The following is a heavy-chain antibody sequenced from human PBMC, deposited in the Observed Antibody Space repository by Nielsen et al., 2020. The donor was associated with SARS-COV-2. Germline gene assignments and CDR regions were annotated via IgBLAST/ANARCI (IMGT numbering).Heavy chain of an antibody. Sequence: GESLKISCATSGFNFANYAIHWVRQAPGKGLEWVAVIWSDGTNKNYGDSVKGRFTVFRDISKKTVYLQMNSVRAEDTAIYYCARDSLESVYDVFRMGTSDIDYWGQGTLVTVSS. D-gene: IGHD5/OR15-5a*01. V-gene: IGHV3-33*01. J-gene: IGHJ4*02. CDR1: GFNFANYA. CDR2: IWSDGTNK. CDR3: ARDSLESVYDVFRMGTSDIDY.